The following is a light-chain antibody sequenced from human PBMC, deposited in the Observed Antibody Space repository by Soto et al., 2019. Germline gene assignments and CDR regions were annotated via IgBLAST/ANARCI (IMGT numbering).Light chain of an antibody. CDR1: QSVSST. CDR2: GVS. V-gene: IGKV3-15*01. CDR3: QQYYNWPRP. J-gene: IGKJ3*01. Sequence: EIVMTQSPATLSVSPGESATLSCRASQSVSSTLAWYQQKPGQAPRLLIYGVSTRATGIPARFSGSGSGTDFTLTISGLQSADFAVYYCQQYYNWPRPFGPGTKVDFK.